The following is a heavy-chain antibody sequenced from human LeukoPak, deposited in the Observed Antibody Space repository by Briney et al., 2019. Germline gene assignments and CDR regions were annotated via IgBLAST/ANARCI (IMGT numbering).Heavy chain of an antibody. CDR1: GGSIRSYY. J-gene: IGHJ4*02. Sequence: PSETPSLTCTVSGGSIRSYYWSWIRQPPGKGLEWIGYIYYTGSTNYNPSLKSRVTISVDTSKNQFSLKLSSVTAADTAVYYCARDRDYYDSGSSYFDYWGQGTLVTVSS. V-gene: IGHV4-59*01. CDR2: IYYTGST. CDR3: ARDRDYYDSGSSYFDY. D-gene: IGHD3-10*01.